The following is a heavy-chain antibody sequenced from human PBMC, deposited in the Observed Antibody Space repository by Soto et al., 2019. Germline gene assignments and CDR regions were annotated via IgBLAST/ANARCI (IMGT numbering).Heavy chain of an antibody. CDR1: GFTFSSYG. CDR3: EIDGEAWLPGHYVAY. CDR2: IWYDGSNK. D-gene: IGHD3-10*01. Sequence: GGSLRLSCAASGFTFSSYGMHWVRQAPGKGLEWVAVIWYDGSNKYYADSVKGRFTISRDNSKNTLYLQMNSLRAEDTAVYYWEIDGEAWLPGHYVAYGGQGTLVTVSS. J-gene: IGHJ4*02. V-gene: IGHV3-33*01.